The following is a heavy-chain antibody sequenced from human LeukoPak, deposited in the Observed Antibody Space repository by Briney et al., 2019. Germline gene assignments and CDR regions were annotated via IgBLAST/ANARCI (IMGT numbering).Heavy chain of an antibody. J-gene: IGHJ4*02. CDR3: ARRTARRKNYYDSSGYYYYFDY. V-gene: IGHV4-38-2*02. CDR1: GYSMRSGYF. CDR2: IFHTGSV. D-gene: IGHD3-22*01. Sequence: SETLSLTCSVSGYSMRSGYFWGWIRQPPGKGLEWIGSIFHTGSVYYNPSLKSRVTISVDTSKNQFSLKLSSVTAADTAVYYCARRTARRKNYYDSSGYYYYFDYWGQGTLVTVSS.